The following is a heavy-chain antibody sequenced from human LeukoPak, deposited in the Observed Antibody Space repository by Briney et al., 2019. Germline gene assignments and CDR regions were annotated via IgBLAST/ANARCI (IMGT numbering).Heavy chain of an antibody. CDR3: AGGSTGGYYGSGSYFDY. CDR2: IRYDGSNK. Sequence: GGSLRLSCAASGFTFSSYGMHWVRQAPGKGLEWVAFIRYDGSNKYYADSVKGRFTISRDNSKNTLFLQMNSLRAEDTAVYYCAGGSTGGYYGSGSYFDYWGQGTLVTVSS. V-gene: IGHV3-30*02. J-gene: IGHJ4*02. CDR1: GFTFSSYG. D-gene: IGHD3-10*01.